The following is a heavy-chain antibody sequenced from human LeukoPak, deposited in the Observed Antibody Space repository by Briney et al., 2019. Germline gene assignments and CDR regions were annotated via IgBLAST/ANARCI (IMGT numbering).Heavy chain of an antibody. CDR1: GGSISSYY. D-gene: IGHD2-21*02. CDR2: IYYSGST. CDR3: ARGPLFSGGDQFDY. V-gene: IGHV4-59*01. Sequence: PSETLSLTCTVSGGSISSYYWSWIRQPPGKGLEWIGYIYYSGSTYYNPSLKSRVTISVDTSKNQFSLKLSSVTAADTAVYYCARGPLFSGGDQFDYWGQGTLVTVSS. J-gene: IGHJ4*02.